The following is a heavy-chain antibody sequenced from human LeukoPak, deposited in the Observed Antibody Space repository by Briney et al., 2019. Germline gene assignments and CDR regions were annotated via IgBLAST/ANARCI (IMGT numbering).Heavy chain of an antibody. CDR3: ARGKRSLLKLRYFDY. D-gene: IGHD6-6*01. CDR2: MNPNSGNT. Sequence: GASVKVSCKASGYTFTSYDINWVRQATGQGLEWMGWMNPNSGNTGYAQKFQGRVTMTRNTSISTAYMELSSPRSEDTAVYYCARGKRSLLKLRYFDYWGQGTLVTVSS. V-gene: IGHV1-8*01. CDR1: GYTFTSYD. J-gene: IGHJ4*02.